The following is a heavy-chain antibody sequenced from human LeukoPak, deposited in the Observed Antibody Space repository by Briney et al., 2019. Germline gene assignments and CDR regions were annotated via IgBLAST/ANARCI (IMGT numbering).Heavy chain of an antibody. CDR3: ARGRGIAARRGYYYYYMDV. V-gene: IGHV4-34*01. CDR1: GGSFSGYY. J-gene: IGHJ6*03. CDR2: INHSGST. D-gene: IGHD6-6*01. Sequence: SETLSLTCAVSGGSFSGYYWSWIRQPPGKGLEWIGEINHSGSTNYNPSLKSRVTISVDTSKNQFSLKLSSVTAADTAVYYCARGRGIAARRGYYYYYMDVWGKGTTVTVSS.